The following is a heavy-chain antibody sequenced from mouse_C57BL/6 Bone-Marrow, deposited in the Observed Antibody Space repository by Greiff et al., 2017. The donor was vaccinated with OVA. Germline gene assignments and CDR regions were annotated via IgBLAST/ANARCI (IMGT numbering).Heavy chain of an antibody. D-gene: IGHD2-4*01. V-gene: IGHV5-4*01. CDR1: GFTFSSYA. Sequence: EVQGVESGGGLVKPGGSLKLSCAASGFTFSSYAMSWVRQTPEKRLEWVATISDGGSYTYYPDNVKGRFTISRDNAKNNLYLQMSHLKSEDTAMYYCAREGITTWFAYWGQGTLVTVSA. CDR2: ISDGGSYT. J-gene: IGHJ3*01. CDR3: AREGITTWFAY.